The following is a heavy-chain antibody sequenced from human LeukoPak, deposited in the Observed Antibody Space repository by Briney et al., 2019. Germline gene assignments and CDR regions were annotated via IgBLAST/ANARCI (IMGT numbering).Heavy chain of an antibody. Sequence: GGSLRLSCAASGFTFSSYEMNWVRQAPGKGLEWVSYISSSGSIIYYADFVKGRFTISRDNAKNSLYLQMNSLRAEDTAVYYCARGVSSSSSFGYWGEGTLVTVSS. D-gene: IGHD6-13*01. V-gene: IGHV3-48*03. CDR2: ISSSGSII. CDR1: GFTFSSYE. J-gene: IGHJ4*02. CDR3: ARGVSSSSSFGY.